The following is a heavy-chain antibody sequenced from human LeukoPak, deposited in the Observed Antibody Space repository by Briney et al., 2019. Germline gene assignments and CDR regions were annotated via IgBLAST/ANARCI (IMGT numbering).Heavy chain of an antibody. V-gene: IGHV3-53*01. CDR1: GFTVITND. Sequence: PGGSLRLSCAASGFTVITNDMTWVRQALGKGLEWVSVLYSDGNTKYADSVQGRFTISRDNSKNTLYLEMNSLSPDDTAVYYCARGVEPLAANTLAYRGQGTLVTVSS. J-gene: IGHJ4*02. CDR3: ARGVEPLAANTLAY. D-gene: IGHD1-14*01. CDR2: LYSDGNT.